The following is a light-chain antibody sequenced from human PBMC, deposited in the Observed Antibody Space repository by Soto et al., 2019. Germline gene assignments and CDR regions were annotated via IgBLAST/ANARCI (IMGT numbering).Light chain of an antibody. V-gene: IGKV1-5*03. CDR3: QHYNSYSEA. J-gene: IGKJ1*01. CDR1: QNINTY. CDR2: KAS. Sequence: DIQMTQSPYSLSAAVGDGVTIACRASQNINTYLNWYQQKPGKAPKLLIYKASTLKSGVPSRFSGSGSGTEFTLTISSLQPDDVATYYCQHYNSYSEALGQGTKVDIK.